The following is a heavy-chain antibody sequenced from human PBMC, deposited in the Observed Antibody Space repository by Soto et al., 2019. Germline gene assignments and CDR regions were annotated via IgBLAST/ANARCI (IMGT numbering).Heavy chain of an antibody. CDR1: GGSFTTYY. CDR2: INHSGFT. V-gene: IGHV4-34*01. D-gene: IGHD2-15*01. J-gene: IGHJ4*02. CDR3: ARRYCSDSYCSYFDY. Sequence: QVQLHQWGAGLLKPSETLSLTCAVYGGSFTTYYWSWIRQSPGKGLEWIGEINHSGFTNYNPSLESRVTKSVDTSKNQFSLKLRSVTAADTAIYYCARRYCSDSYCSYFDYWGRGTLVSVSS.